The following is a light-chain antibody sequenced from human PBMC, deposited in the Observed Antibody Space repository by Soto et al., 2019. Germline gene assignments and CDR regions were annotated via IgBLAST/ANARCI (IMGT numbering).Light chain of an antibody. CDR3: QQYNRYYT. CDR1: QSISSW. V-gene: IGKV1-5*03. J-gene: IGKJ2*01. Sequence: DIQMTQCPSTVSASVGDRVTITCRASQSISSWLAWYQRKPGKAPKLLIYKASTLESGVPSRFSGSGSGTEFTLTISSLQPDDFATYYCQQYNRYYTFGQGTKLEIK. CDR2: KAS.